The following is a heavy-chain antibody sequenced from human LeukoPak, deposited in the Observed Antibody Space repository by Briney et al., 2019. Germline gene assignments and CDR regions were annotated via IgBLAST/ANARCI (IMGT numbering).Heavy chain of an antibody. Sequence: SETLSLTCTVSGGSISSGGYYWSWIRQHPGKGLEWIGYIYYSGSTYYNPSLKSRVTISEDTSKNQFSLKLSSVTAADTAVYYCARATRATPWDYYYYMDVWGKGTTVTVSS. J-gene: IGHJ6*03. D-gene: IGHD5-12*01. V-gene: IGHV4-31*03. CDR3: ARATRATPWDYYYYMDV. CDR1: GGSISSGGYY. CDR2: IYYSGST.